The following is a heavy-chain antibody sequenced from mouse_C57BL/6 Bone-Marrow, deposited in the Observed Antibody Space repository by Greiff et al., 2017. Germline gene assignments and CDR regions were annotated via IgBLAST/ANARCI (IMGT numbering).Heavy chain of an antibody. V-gene: IGHV1-64*01. J-gene: IGHJ4*01. Sequence: QVQLQQPGAELVKPGASVKLSCKASGYTFTNYWMHWVKQRPGQGLEWIGMMHPNGGSPDYNEKFKSAATLRVDKSSRTAYMELSSLTSEDSAVYYCARSYDYDDYTMDYWGQGTSVTVSS. CDR2: MHPNGGSP. CDR3: ARSYDYDDYTMDY. CDR1: GYTFTNYW. D-gene: IGHD2-4*01.